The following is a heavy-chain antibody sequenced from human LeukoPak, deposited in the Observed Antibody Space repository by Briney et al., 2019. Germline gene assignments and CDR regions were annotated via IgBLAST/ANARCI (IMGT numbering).Heavy chain of an antibody. Sequence: ASVKVSCKASGYTFTGYYMHWVRQAPGQGLEWMGWINPNSGGTNSAQKFQGRVTMTRDTSVSTAYMELSSLRSEDTAVYYCARGTYYYGSGSSNWFDPWGQGTLVTVSS. D-gene: IGHD3-10*01. V-gene: IGHV1-2*02. J-gene: IGHJ5*02. CDR3: ARGTYYYGSGSSNWFDP. CDR2: INPNSGGT. CDR1: GYTFTGYY.